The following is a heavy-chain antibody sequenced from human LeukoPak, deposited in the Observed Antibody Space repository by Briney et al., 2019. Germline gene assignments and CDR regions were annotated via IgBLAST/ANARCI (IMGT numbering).Heavy chain of an antibody. V-gene: IGHV1-18*01. CDR1: VYTFTIYG. CDR2: ISAYNGNT. D-gene: IGHD6-19*01. J-gene: IGHJ2*01. Sequence: GASVTVSCTASVYTFTIYGISWVRQAPGQGREGMGWISAYNGNTNYAQKLQGRVTMTTDTSTSTAYMELRSLRSDDTAVYYCARDLYYSSGWFDLWGRGTLVTVSS. CDR3: ARDLYYSSGWFDL.